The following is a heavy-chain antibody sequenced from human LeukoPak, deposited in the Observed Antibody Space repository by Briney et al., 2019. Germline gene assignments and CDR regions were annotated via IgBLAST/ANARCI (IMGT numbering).Heavy chain of an antibody. CDR1: GYTFTSYD. V-gene: IGHV1-8*01. CDR3: ARGRGLRYYGSGSYYILFY. CDR2: MNPNSGNT. D-gene: IGHD3-10*01. Sequence: ASVKVSCKASGYTFTSYDINWVRQATGQGLEWMGWMNPNSGNTGYAQKFQGRVTMTRNTSISTAHMELSSLRSEDTAVYYCARGRGLRYYGSGSYYILFYWGQGTLVTVSS. J-gene: IGHJ4*02.